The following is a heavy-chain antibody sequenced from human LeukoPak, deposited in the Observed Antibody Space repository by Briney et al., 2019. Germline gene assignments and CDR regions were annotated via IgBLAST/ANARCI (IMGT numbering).Heavy chain of an antibody. CDR3: AKTARPGDYFDS. V-gene: IGHV4-4*07. J-gene: IGHJ4*02. Sequence: SETLSLTCTVSGASISTYFWSWIRQPAGKGLEWIGRIYTSGTTNYNPSLQSRISMSLDTSKSQISLNLSSVTASDTATYYCAKTARPGDYFDSWGQGTLVTVSP. D-gene: IGHD6-6*01. CDR1: GASISTYF. CDR2: IYTSGTT.